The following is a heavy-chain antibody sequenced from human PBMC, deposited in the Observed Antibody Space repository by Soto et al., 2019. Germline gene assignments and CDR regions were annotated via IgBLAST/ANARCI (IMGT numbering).Heavy chain of an antibody. J-gene: IGHJ4*02. CDR2: ISGSGGST. D-gene: IGHD6-19*01. CDR1: GFTFSSYA. V-gene: IGHV3-23*01. Sequence: VGSLRLSCAASGFTFSSYAMSWVRQAPGKGLEWVSAISGSGGSTYYADSVKGRFTISRDNSKNTLYLQMNSLRAEDTAVYYCATLFIAVAGTQPFDYWGQGTLVTVSS. CDR3: ATLFIAVAGTQPFDY.